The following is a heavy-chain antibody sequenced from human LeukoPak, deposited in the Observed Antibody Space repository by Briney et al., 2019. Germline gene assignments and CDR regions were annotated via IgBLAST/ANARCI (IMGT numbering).Heavy chain of an antibody. J-gene: IGHJ4*02. V-gene: IGHV3-74*01. CDR2: INSDESST. D-gene: IGHD2-2*01. Sequence: TGGSLRLSCAASGFTFSSYEMNWVRHAPGKGLVWVSRINSDESSTSYADSVKGRFTISRDNAKNTLYLQMNSLRAEDTAVYYCARGLTFPRDSTCDYWGQGTLVTVSS. CDR1: GFTFSSYE. CDR3: ARGLTFPRDSTCDY.